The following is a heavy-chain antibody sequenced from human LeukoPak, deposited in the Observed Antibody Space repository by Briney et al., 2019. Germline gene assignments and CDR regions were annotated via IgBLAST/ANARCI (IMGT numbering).Heavy chain of an antibody. CDR1: GYTLTELS. CDR2: FDPEDGET. D-gene: IGHD2-21*02. V-gene: IGHV1-24*01. J-gene: IGHJ5*02. Sequence: ASVKVSCKVSGYTLTELSMHWVRQPPGKGLEWMGGFDPEDGETIYAQKFQGRVTTTEDTSTDTAYMELSSLRSEDTAVYYCATTAYCGGDCYSARWFDPWGQGTLVSVSS. CDR3: ATTAYCGGDCYSARWFDP.